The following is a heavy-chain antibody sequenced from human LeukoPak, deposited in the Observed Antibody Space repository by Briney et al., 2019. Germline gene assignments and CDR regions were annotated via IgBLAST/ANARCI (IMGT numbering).Heavy chain of an antibody. Sequence: GESLRLSCAASGFTFNTYGMTWVRQAPGKGLEWVSAISGSGGSTYYADSVKGRSTISRDNSKNTLYLQMNSLRGEDTAVYYCAKFGLAGSGRFHDASDIWGQGTMVIVSS. D-gene: IGHD3-10*01. CDR3: AKFGLAGSGRFHDASDI. V-gene: IGHV3-23*01. CDR1: GFTFNTYG. CDR2: ISGSGGST. J-gene: IGHJ3*02.